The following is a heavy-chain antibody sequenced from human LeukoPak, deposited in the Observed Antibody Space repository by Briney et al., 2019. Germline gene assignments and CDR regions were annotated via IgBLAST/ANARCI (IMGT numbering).Heavy chain of an antibody. CDR2: IRYDGSNK. CDR3: AGKYGDFDY. CDR1: GFTFSSYW. J-gene: IGHJ4*02. V-gene: IGHV3-30*02. D-gene: IGHD4-17*01. Sequence: GGSLRLSCAASGFTFSSYWMSWVRQAPGKGLEWVAFIRYDGSNKYYADPVKGRFTISRDNSKNTLYLQMNSLRAEDTAVYYCAGKYGDFDYWGQGTLVTVSS.